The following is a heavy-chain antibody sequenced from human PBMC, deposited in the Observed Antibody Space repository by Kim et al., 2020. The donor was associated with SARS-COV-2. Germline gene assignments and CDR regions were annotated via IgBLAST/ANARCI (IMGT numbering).Heavy chain of an antibody. CDR1: GYTFTSYD. CDR3: ARPDYWDSSGYYPGYYYYGMDV. Sequence: ASVKVSCKASGYTFTSYDINWVRQATGQGLEWMGWMNPNSGNTGYAQKFQGRVTMTRNTSISTAYMELSSLRSEDTAVYYCARPDYWDSSGYYPGYYYYGMDVWGQGTTVTVSS. D-gene: IGHD3-22*01. V-gene: IGHV1-8*01. CDR2: MNPNSGNT. J-gene: IGHJ6*02.